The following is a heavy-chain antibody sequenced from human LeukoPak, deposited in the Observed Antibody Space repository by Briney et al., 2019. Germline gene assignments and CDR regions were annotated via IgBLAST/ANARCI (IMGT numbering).Heavy chain of an antibody. D-gene: IGHD4-23*01. CDR3: ARDYYGGNSFAGY. CDR1: GFTFSSYA. CDR2: ISYDGSNK. J-gene: IGHJ4*02. V-gene: IGHV3-30*01. Sequence: GGSLRLSCAASGFTFSSYAMHWVRQAPGKGLEWEAVISYDGSNKYYADSVKGRFTISRDNSKNTLYLQMNSLRAEDTAVYYCARDYYGGNSFAGYWGQGTLVTVSS.